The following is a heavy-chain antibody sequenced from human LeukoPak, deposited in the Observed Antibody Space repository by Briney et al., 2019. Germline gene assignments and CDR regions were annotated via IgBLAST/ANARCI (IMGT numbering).Heavy chain of an antibody. CDR1: EFTFSTYA. J-gene: IGHJ6*02. V-gene: IGHV3-23*01. Sequence: GGSLNSSWPPPEFTFSTYAMSWVRQAPGKGLEWFSAISGSGGSTYYADSVKGRFTISRDNSKNTLYLQMNSLRAEDTAVYYCARDYWNDGHGMDVWGQGTTVTVSS. D-gene: IGHD1-1*01. CDR2: ISGSGGST. CDR3: ARDYWNDGHGMDV.